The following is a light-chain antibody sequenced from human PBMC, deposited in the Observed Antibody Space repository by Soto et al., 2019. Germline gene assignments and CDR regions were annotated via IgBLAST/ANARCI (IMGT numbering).Light chain of an antibody. CDR1: SSDVGGYNS. Sequence: QSALTQPASVSGSPGQSITISCTGTSSDVGGYNSVSWYQQHPGKAPKLMIYDVSNRPSGVSNRFSGSKSGNTASLTISGLQAEDEADYDCSSYTSSSTLYVFGTGTKLTVL. CDR3: SSYTSSSTLYV. J-gene: IGLJ1*01. CDR2: DVS. V-gene: IGLV2-14*01.